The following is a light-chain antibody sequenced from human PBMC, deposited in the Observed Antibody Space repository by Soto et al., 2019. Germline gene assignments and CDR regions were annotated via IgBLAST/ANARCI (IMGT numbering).Light chain of an antibody. CDR3: QQYNTYPA. CDR1: QSISSW. Sequence: DIQMTQSPSTLSPSVGDRVTITCWASQSISSWLAWYQQKPGTAPKLLIFDASSLESGVPSRFSGSGSGTEFTLTISSLQPDDSATYYCQQYNTYPAFGQGTKV. CDR2: DAS. V-gene: IGKV1-5*01. J-gene: IGKJ1*01.